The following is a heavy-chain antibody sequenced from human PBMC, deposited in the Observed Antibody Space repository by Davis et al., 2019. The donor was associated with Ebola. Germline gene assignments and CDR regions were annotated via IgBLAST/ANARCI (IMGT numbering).Heavy chain of an antibody. CDR1: GFTFSSYS. CDR2: ISSSSSYI. CDR3: AREGSSSWSGAYYGMDV. J-gene: IGHJ6*02. D-gene: IGHD6-13*01. V-gene: IGHV3-21*01. Sequence: PGGSLRLSCAASGFTFSSYSMNWVRQAPGKGLEWVSSISSSSSYIYYADSVKGRFTISRDNAKNSLYLQMNSLRAEDTAVYYCAREGSSSWSGAYYGMDVWGQGTTVTVSS.